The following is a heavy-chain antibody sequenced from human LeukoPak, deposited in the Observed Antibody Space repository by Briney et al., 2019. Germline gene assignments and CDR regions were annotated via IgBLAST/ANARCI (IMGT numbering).Heavy chain of an antibody. CDR2: LSISGYGL. Sequence: NPGGSLRLSCAASGFTFSDYCMNWVRQAPGKGLEWVSSLSISGYGLFYADSVKGRFTISRDNAKNSLYLQMNSLTADDTAVYFCAREFSSHQDLASWGQGTLVSVSS. J-gene: IGHJ4*02. D-gene: IGHD6-13*01. V-gene: IGHV3-21*01. CDR1: GFTFSDYC. CDR3: AREFSSHQDLAS.